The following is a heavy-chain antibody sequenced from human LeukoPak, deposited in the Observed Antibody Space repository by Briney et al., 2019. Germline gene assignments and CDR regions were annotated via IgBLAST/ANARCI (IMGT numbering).Heavy chain of an antibody. D-gene: IGHD2-21*01. CDR3: AKDGDWTFDI. Sequence: EGSLRLSCEASGITFSNSGMHWVRQAPGKGLEWVAYIGHDGRNKFYTESVRGRFTISGDNSMKMAYLQMNSLRTEDTAIYFCAKDGDWTFDIWGQGTMVTVSS. V-gene: IGHV3-30*02. CDR2: IGHDGRNK. CDR1: GITFSNSG. J-gene: IGHJ3*02.